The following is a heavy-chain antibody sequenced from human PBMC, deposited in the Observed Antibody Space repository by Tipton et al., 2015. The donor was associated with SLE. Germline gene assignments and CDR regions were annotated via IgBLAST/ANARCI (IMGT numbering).Heavy chain of an antibody. CDR2: INHSGST. CDR3: ARAQRGPIRAFDI. V-gene: IGHV4-34*01. J-gene: IGHJ3*02. D-gene: IGHD3/OR15-3a*01. Sequence: TLSLTCAVYGGSFSGYYWSWIRQPPGKGVEWIGEINHSGSTNYNPSLKSRVTISVDTSKNQFSLKLSSVTAADTAVYYCARAQRGPIRAFDIWGQGTMVTVSS. CDR1: GGSFSGYY.